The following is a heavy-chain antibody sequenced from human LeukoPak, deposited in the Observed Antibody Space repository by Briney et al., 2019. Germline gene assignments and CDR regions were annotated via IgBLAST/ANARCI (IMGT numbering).Heavy chain of an antibody. CDR3: AREEYSGSYYFDY. Sequence: GGSLRLSCAASGFTFSSYAMSWVRQAPGKGLEWVSLISGSGGSTYYADSVKGRFTISRDNSKNTLYLQMNSLRAEDTAVYYCAREEYSGSYYFDYWGQGTLVTVSS. CDR2: ISGSGGST. D-gene: IGHD1-26*01. CDR1: GFTFSSYA. J-gene: IGHJ4*02. V-gene: IGHV3-23*01.